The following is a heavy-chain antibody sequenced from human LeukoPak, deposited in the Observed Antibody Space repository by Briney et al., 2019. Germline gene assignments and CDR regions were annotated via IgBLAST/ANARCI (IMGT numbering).Heavy chain of an antibody. D-gene: IGHD3-22*01. CDR2: IIPIFGTA. CDR1: GGTFSSYA. V-gene: IGHV1-69*05. J-gene: IGHJ4*02. CDR3: AREMKSPYYYDSSGKYYFDY. Sequence: ASVKVSCKASGGTFSSYAIRWVRQAPGQGLEWMERIIPIFGTANYAQKFQGRVTITTDESTSTAYMELSSLRSEDTAVYYCAREMKSPYYYDSSGKYYFDYWGQGTLVTVSS.